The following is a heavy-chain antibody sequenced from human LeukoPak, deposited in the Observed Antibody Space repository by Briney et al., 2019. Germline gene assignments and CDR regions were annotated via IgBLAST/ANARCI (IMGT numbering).Heavy chain of an antibody. Sequence: PGGSLRLSCAASGFTFSTYWMHWVRQAPGKGLVWVSRINSDGSSTNYADSVKGRFTISRDNAKNTLYLQMGSLSDEDTAMYYCASGKTVEKWGQGTLVTVSS. CDR2: INSDGSST. V-gene: IGHV3-74*01. CDR1: GFTFSTYW. CDR3: ASGKTVEK. D-gene: IGHD4-23*01. J-gene: IGHJ4*02.